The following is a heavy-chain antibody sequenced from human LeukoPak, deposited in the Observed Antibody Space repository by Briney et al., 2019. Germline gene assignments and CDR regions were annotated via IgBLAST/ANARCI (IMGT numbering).Heavy chain of an antibody. CDR1: GFTFSSYA. CDR3: AGSGAGEDYFDY. V-gene: IGHV3-23*01. CDR2: ISASGGIK. J-gene: IGHJ4*02. D-gene: IGHD3-10*01. Sequence: GGSLRLSCAASGFTFSSYAMNWVRQAPGKGRGGVSGISASGGIKDYTDSVKGRFTISRDSSKNTLSLQMNSLGADDTAVYFCAGSGAGEDYFDYWGQGTLVTVSS.